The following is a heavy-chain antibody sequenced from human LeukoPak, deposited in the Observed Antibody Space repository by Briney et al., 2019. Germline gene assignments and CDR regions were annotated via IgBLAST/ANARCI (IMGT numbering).Heavy chain of an antibody. J-gene: IGHJ4*02. CDR1: GFTFSSYA. Sequence: GGSLRLSCAASGFTFSSYAMHWVRQAPGKGLGWVAVISYDGSNKYYADSVKGRFTISRDNSKNTLYLQMNSLRAEDTAVYYCTRSSGYDTYFDYWGQGTLVTVSS. CDR2: ISYDGSNK. CDR3: TRSSGYDTYFDY. D-gene: IGHD3-22*01. V-gene: IGHV3-30-3*01.